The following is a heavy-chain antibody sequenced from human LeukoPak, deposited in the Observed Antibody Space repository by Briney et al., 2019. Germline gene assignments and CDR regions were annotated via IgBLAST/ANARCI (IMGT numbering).Heavy chain of an antibody. CDR2: ISGSGGST. V-gene: IGHV3-23*01. CDR3: AKFSIWFGESGDY. CDR1: GFTFSSYA. D-gene: IGHD3-10*01. J-gene: IGHJ4*02. Sequence: GGSLKLSCAASGFTFSSYAMSWVRQAPGKGLEWVSAISGSGGSTYYADSVKGRSTISRDNSKNTLYLQMNSLRAEDTAVYYCAKFSIWFGESGDYWGQGTLVPVSS.